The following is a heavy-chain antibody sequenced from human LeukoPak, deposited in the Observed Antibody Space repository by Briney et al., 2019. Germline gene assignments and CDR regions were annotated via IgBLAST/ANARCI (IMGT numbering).Heavy chain of an antibody. CDR1: GYNFTSFY. D-gene: IGHD3-16*02. V-gene: IGHV1-46*01. CDR3: ARGGGIIEFFDL. CDR2: IIPRGGST. Sequence: GASVKVSCKASGYNFTSFYLHWVRQAPGQGLEWMGVIIPRGGSTTFPQKFQGRVTLTRDTSTSTVYMELRGLRSEDTAVYYCARGGGIIEFFDLWGRGTLVTVSS. J-gene: IGHJ2*01.